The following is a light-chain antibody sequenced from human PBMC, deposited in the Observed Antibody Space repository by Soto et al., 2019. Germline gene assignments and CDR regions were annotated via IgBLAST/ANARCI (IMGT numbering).Light chain of an antibody. J-gene: IGKJ3*01. V-gene: IGKV3-11*01. CDR3: QHRRS. CDR1: QSVSSD. CDR2: AAS. Sequence: EIVLTQSPATLSLSPGERATLSCRASQSVSSDFAWYQQKPGQAPRLLIYAASXXATGIPARFSGSGSGTDXXXTXSSLEPEDFAVYYCQHRRSFGPGTKVDIK.